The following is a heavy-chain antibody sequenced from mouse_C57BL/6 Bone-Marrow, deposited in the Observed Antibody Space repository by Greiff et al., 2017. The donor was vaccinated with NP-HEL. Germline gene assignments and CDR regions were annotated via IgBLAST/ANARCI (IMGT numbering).Heavy chain of an antibody. V-gene: IGHV2-5*01. D-gene: IGHD2-5*01. Sequence: VQVVESGPGLVQPSQSLSITCTVSGFSLTSYGVHWVRQSPGKGLEWLGVIWRGGSTDYNAAFMSRLSINKDNSKSQVFFKMNSLQADDTAIYYCAKNDPFYYSNSLAYWGQGTLVTVSA. J-gene: IGHJ3*01. CDR3: AKNDPFYYSNSLAY. CDR1: GFSLTSYG. CDR2: IWRGGST.